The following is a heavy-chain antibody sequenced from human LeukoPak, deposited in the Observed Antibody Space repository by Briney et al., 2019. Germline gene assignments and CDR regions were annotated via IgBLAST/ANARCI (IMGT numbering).Heavy chain of an antibody. V-gene: IGHV3-23*01. J-gene: IGHJ4*02. CDR2: ISGSGGST. D-gene: IGHD3-22*01. Sequence: GGSLRLSCAASGFTFSSYAMSWVRQAPGKGLEWVSAISGSGGSTHYADSVKGRFTISRDNSKNTLYLQMNSLRAEDTAVYYCAKDTMIVVVIKLDYWGQGTLVTVSS. CDR1: GFTFSSYA. CDR3: AKDTMIVVVIKLDY.